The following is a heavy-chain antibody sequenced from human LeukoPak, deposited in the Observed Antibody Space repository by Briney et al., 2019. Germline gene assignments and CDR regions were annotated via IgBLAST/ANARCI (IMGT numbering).Heavy chain of an antibody. J-gene: IGHJ6*03. V-gene: IGHV3-30*02. CDR1: GFTFSSYG. CDR2: IRYDGSNK. CDR3: ANGEGDLGSGSYYPYYYYYYMDV. Sequence: GGSLRLSCAASGFTFSSYGMHWVRQAPGKGLEWVAFIRYDGSNKYYADSVKGRFTISRDNSKNTLYLQMNSLRAEDTAVYYCANGEGDLGSGSYYPYYYYYYMDVWGKGTTVTISS. D-gene: IGHD3-10*01.